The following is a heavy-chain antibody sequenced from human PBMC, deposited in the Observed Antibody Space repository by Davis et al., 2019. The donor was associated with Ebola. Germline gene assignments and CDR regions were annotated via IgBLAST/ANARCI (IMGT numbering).Heavy chain of an antibody. Sequence: GESLKISCAASGFTFSTYSMSWVRQAPGKGLEWVSSISSDSDYIYYADSAKGRFTISRDNAKNSLYLQMNSLRAEDTALYYCTKDRSVLVTAAMVRDAFDFWGQGTLVTVSS. J-gene: IGHJ3*01. CDR1: GFTFSTYS. CDR3: TKDRSVLVTAAMVRDAFDF. V-gene: IGHV3-21*04. CDR2: ISSDSDYI. D-gene: IGHD2-2*01.